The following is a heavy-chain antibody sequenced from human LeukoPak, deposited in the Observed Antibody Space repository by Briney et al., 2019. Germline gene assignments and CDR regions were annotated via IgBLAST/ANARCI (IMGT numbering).Heavy chain of an antibody. D-gene: IGHD1-1*01. CDR1: GFTFSDYY. J-gene: IGHJ4*02. Sequence: GGSLRLSCAASGFTFSDYYMSWIPQAPGKGLEWVSFISSGGNTINYADSMKGRFTISRDNAKNSLYLQMNSLRAEDMAVYYCARDRTRETFGYWGRGTLVTVSS. CDR3: ARDRTRETFGY. V-gene: IGHV3-11*04. CDR2: ISSGGNTI.